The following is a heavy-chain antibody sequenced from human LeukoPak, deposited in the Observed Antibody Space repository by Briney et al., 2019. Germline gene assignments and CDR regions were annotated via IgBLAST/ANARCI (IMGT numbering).Heavy chain of an antibody. Sequence: GGSLRLSCAASGFTFDDYGMSWVRQAPGKGLEWVSGINWNGGSTGYADSVKGRFTISRDNAKNSLYLKMNSLRAEDTAVYYCARRRGSYSDDYWGQGTLVTVSS. CDR1: GFTFDDYG. J-gene: IGHJ4*02. CDR3: ARRRGSYSDDY. CDR2: INWNGGST. D-gene: IGHD1-26*01. V-gene: IGHV3-20*04.